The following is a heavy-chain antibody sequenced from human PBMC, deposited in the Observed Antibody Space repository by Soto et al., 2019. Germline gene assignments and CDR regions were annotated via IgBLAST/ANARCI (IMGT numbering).Heavy chain of an antibody. V-gene: IGHV5-51*01. J-gene: IGHJ3*02. CDR1: GYSFSTSW. D-gene: IGHD1-1*01. CDR2: IYPLDSRA. Sequence: EVQLVQSGAEVRKPGESLKISCSGSGYSFSTSWIGWVRQVPGKGLGWMGFIYPLDSRARYSPSFQGQVTISVDRSIATAYLQWSTLTASDTAIYFCATHLLQYAYDIWGQGTMVSVSS. CDR3: ATHLLQYAYDI.